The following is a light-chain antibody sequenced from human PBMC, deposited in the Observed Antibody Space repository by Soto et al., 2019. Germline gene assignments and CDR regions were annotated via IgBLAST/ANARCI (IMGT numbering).Light chain of an antibody. CDR3: SSYTSSSRYV. CDR1: SSDVGGYNY. J-gene: IGLJ1*01. CDR2: DVS. Sequence: QSVLTQPASVSGSPGQSITISCTGTSSDVGGYNYVSWSQQHPGKAPKLMIYDVSNRPSGVSNRFSGSKSGNTASLTISGLQAEDEADYYCSSYTSSSRYVFGTGTKVTVL. V-gene: IGLV2-14*01.